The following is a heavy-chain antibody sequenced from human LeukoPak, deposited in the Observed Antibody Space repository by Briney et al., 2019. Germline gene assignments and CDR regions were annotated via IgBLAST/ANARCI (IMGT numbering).Heavy chain of an antibody. V-gene: IGHV3-15*01. J-gene: IGHJ4*02. CDR3: TTDQGTADY. D-gene: IGHD5-18*01. CDR2: IKSKTGGGTT. CDR1: GFTFSNAW. Sequence: GGSLRLSCAASGFTFSNAWMGWVRQAPGKGLEWVGRIKSKTGGGTTDYAAPVKGRFTISRDDSKNTLYLQMNSLKTEDTAVYYCTTDQGTADYWGQGTLVTVSS.